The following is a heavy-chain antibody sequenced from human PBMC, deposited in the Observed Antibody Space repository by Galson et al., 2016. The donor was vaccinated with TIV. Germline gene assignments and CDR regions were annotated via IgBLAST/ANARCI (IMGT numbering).Heavy chain of an antibody. CDR1: GFTVSDNY. CDR3: ARDRRYCGNECYLHYYYGLYV. CDR2: LYRGDGT. Sequence: SLRLSCAASGFTVSDNYTNWVRQAPGKGLERVSVLYRGDGTQYADSVRGRFTVSRDTSKNTRYLQMNSLTTDDTGVYYCARDRRYCGNECYLHYYYGLYVWGQGTTVTVSS. V-gene: IGHV3-66*02. J-gene: IGHJ6*02. D-gene: IGHD4-23*01.